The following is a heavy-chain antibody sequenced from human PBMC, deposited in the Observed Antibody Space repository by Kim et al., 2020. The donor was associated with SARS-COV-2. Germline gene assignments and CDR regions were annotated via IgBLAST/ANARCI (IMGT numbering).Heavy chain of an antibody. CDR1: GGSFSGYY. D-gene: IGHD3-22*01. CDR3: ARGGTMIVVATLYYFDY. V-gene: IGHV4-34*01. Sequence: SETLSLTCAVYGGSFSGYYWSWIRQPPGKGLEWIGEINHSGSTNYNPSLKSRVTISVDTSKNQFSLKLSSVTAADTAVNYCARGGTMIVVATLYYFDYWGHGTLVTDAS. CDR2: INHSGST. J-gene: IGHJ4*01.